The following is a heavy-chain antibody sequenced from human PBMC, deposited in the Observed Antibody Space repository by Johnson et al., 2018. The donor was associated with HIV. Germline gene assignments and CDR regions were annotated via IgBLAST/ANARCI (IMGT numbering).Heavy chain of an antibody. CDR1: GFTFSNYA. Sequence: VQLVESGGGLVQPGGSLRLSCAASGFTFSNYAMSWVRQGPGKGLEWVSAIGASGGRTFYADSVKGRFTISRDNSKNTLYLQMNSLRAEDTAVYYCAKDLSGYSYGYGAFDIWGQGTMVTVSS. J-gene: IGHJ3*02. D-gene: IGHD5-18*01. CDR3: AKDLSGYSYGYGAFDI. V-gene: IGHV3-23*04. CDR2: IGASGGRT.